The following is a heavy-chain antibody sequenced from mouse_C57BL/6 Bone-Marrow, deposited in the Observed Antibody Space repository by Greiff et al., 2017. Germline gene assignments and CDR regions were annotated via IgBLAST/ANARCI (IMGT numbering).Heavy chain of an antibody. Sequence: EVQLQQSGPELVKPGASVKISCKASGYTFTDYYMNWVKQSHGKSLEWIGDINPNNGGTSYNQKFKGKATWTVDTSSSTAYMELHSLTSEDSAVYFCARCYYGSSYSYYFDYWGQGTTLTVSS. CDR2: INPNNGGT. D-gene: IGHD1-1*01. J-gene: IGHJ2*01. V-gene: IGHV1-26*01. CDR3: ARCYYGSSYSYYFDY. CDR1: GYTFTDYY.